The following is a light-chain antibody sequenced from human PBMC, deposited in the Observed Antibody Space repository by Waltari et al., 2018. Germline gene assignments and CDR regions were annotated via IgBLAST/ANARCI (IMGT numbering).Light chain of an antibody. J-gene: IGLJ2*01. Sequence: QSALTRPPSASGSPGQSVTISCTGTSSDVGGHNFVSWYQQHPGKVPKLMIHEVSKRPSVVPDRFSGSKSGDTASLTVSGLQAEDEADYYCTSYAGSNILVFGGGTKLTVL. CDR1: SSDVGGHNF. V-gene: IGLV2-8*01. CDR2: EVS. CDR3: TSYAGSNILV.